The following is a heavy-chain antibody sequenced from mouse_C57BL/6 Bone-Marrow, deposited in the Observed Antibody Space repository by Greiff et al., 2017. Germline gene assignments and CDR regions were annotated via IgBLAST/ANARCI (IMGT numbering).Heavy chain of an antibody. Sequence: EVKLVESGPGLAKPSQTLSLTCSVTGYSITSDYWNWIRKFPGNKLEYMGYISYSGSTYYNPSLNSRISITRDTSKNQYYLQLNSVTTEDTATYYCAGEGYGYYDSYWYCDVWGTGTTVTVSS. J-gene: IGHJ1*03. CDR1: GYSITSDY. D-gene: IGHD2-3*01. V-gene: IGHV3-8*01. CDR3: AGEGYGYYDSYWYCDV. CDR2: ISYSGST.